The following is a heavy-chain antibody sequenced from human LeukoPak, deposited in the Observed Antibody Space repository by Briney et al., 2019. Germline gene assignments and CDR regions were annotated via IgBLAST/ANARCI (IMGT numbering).Heavy chain of an antibody. CDR1: GYTFTGYY. CDR2: INPNSGGT. J-gene: IGHJ4*02. V-gene: IGHV1-2*02. Sequence: ASVKVSCKASGYTFTGYYLHWVRQAPGQGLEWVGWINPNSGGTNFAQQFQGRVTMTRDTSISTCYMELSRLTSDDTAVYYCAREGVGITMRTPTYYFDYWGQGTLVTVSS. D-gene: IGHD3-22*01. CDR3: AREGVGITMRTPTYYFDY.